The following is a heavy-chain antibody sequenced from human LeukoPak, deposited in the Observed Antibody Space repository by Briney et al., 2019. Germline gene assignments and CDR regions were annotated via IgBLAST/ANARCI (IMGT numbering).Heavy chain of an antibody. CDR2: IYTSGST. CDR1: GGSISSYY. Sequence: SETLSLTCTVSGGSISSYYWSWIRQPPGKGLELIGYIYTSGSTSYNPSLKSRVTMPVDTSQNQFSLKLSSVTAADTAVYYCARAVVMAGLRPYIWFDPWGQGTLVTVSS. D-gene: IGHD6-19*01. V-gene: IGHV4-4*09. CDR3: ARAVVMAGLRPYIWFDP. J-gene: IGHJ5*02.